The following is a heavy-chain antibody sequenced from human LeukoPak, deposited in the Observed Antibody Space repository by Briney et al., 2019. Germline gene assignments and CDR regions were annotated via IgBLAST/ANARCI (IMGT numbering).Heavy chain of an antibody. V-gene: IGHV4-39*01. CDR3: ARQYYDSSGYYPWYFDY. J-gene: IGHJ4*02. Sequence: SETLSLTCTVSGGSFSSTTYYWGWIRQPPGKGLEWIGSVCYSGSTYYNQSLKSRVTISVDTSKNQFSLKLTSVTAADTAVYYCARQYYDSSGYYPWYFDYWGQGTLVTVSP. CDR2: VCYSGST. D-gene: IGHD3-22*01. CDR1: GGSFSSTTYY.